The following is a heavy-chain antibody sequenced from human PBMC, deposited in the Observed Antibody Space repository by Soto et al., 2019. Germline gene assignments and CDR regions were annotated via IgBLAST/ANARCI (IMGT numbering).Heavy chain of an antibody. CDR2: IHYSGMT. J-gene: IGHJ5*02. CDR1: GGSISSGDYY. CDR3: ATEVVVTAIGIGVSDP. Sequence: QVQLQESGPGLVKPSQTLSLTCTVSGGSISSGDYYWSWIRQSPGKGLEWIGYIHYSGMTFYNPSLKRRATISVAMNKNHFSLELTSETASSTAVYSCATEVVVTAIGIGVSDPWGQGTLVTVSS. D-gene: IGHD2-21*02. V-gene: IGHV4-30-4*01.